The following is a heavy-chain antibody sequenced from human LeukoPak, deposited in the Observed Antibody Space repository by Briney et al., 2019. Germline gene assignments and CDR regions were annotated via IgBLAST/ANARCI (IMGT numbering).Heavy chain of an antibody. Sequence: SETLSLTCTVSGGSISSGSYSWSWILQPAGKGLDWIGRIYTSGSTNYNPSRKSRVTIEEDTSKNQFYLKLSSVTDADTDVYYCEREDKNYGSSGYYYSYFDYWGQGTLVTVSS. CDR1: GGSISSGSYS. D-gene: IGHD3-22*01. CDR2: IYTSGST. V-gene: IGHV4-61*02. J-gene: IGHJ4*02. CDR3: EREDKNYGSSGYYYSYFDY.